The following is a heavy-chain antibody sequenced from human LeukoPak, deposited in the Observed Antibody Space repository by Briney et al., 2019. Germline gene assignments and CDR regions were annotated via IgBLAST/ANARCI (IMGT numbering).Heavy chain of an antibody. Sequence: SETLSLTCAVSGGSISSYYWSWIRQPPGKGLEWIGYISYSGSTSYNPSLKSRVTISVDTSKNQFSLKLSSVTAADTAVYYCARMRRHMVRGVKRGPYNWFDPWGQGTLVTVSS. V-gene: IGHV4-59*12. CDR3: ARMRRHMVRGVKRGPYNWFDP. D-gene: IGHD3-10*01. CDR2: ISYSGST. CDR1: GGSISSYY. J-gene: IGHJ5*02.